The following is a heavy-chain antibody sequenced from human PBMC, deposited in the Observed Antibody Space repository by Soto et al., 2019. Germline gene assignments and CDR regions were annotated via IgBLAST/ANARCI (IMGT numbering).Heavy chain of an antibody. V-gene: IGHV3-23*01. CDR3: AKRRGAGGHFDY. D-gene: IGHD2-15*01. CDR2: VSIGGST. J-gene: IGHJ4*02. CDR1: GFTFSSYA. Sequence: DVQLLESGGGLVQPAGSLRLSCAASGFTFSSYAMGWVRQGPGKGLEWVAVVSIGGSTHYEDSVRGRFTISRDNSKNTLSLQMNSLTAEDPAVYFCAKRRGAGGHFDYWGQGALVTVSS.